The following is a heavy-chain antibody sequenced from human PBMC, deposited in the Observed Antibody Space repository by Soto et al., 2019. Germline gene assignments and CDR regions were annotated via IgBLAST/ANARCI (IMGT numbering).Heavy chain of an antibody. Sequence: EVQLVESGGGVVQPGGSLRLSCAASGFTFSGHWMHWVRQAPGEGLVWVSRITPDGSTTDYADSVKGRFSISRDNAKNMVYLQMNSLRVEDTAVYYCTSVSIAVAHFAFDLWGQGTLVTVSS. CDR3: TSVSIAVAHFAFDL. D-gene: IGHD6-19*01. CDR1: GFTFSGHW. CDR2: ITPDGSTT. V-gene: IGHV3-74*01. J-gene: IGHJ3*01.